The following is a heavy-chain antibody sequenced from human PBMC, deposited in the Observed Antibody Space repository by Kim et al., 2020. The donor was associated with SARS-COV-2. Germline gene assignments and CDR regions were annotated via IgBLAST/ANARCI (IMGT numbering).Heavy chain of an antibody. CDR2: IYYSGST. Sequence: SETLSLTCTVSGGSISSSSYYWGWIRQPPGKGLEWIGSIYYSGSTYYNPSLKSRVTISVDTSKNQFSLKLSSVTAADTAVYYCARVAEKYQLLRDFDYWGQGTLVTVSS. D-gene: IGHD2-2*01. V-gene: IGHV4-39*07. CDR3: ARVAEKYQLLRDFDY. J-gene: IGHJ4*02. CDR1: GGSISSSSYY.